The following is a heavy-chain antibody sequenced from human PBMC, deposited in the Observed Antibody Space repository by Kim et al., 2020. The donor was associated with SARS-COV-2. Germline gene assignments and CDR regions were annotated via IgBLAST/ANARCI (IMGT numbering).Heavy chain of an antibody. Sequence: SVKVSCKASGGTFSSYAISWVRQAPGQGLEWMGGIIPIFGTANYAQKFQGRVTITADESTSTAYMELSSLRSEDTAVYYCARDGHPGIAAAGTFYYGMDVWGQGTTVTVSS. CDR1: GGTFSSYA. J-gene: IGHJ6*02. CDR2: IIPIFGTA. CDR3: ARDGHPGIAAAGTFYYGMDV. V-gene: IGHV1-69*13. D-gene: IGHD6-13*01.